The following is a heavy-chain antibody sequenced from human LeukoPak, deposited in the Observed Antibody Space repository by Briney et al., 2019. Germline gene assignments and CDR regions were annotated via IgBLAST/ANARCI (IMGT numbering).Heavy chain of an antibody. V-gene: IGHV3-9*01. CDR1: GFTFDDYA. D-gene: IGHD6-13*01. Sequence: GGSLRLSCAASGFTFDDYAMHWVRQAPGKGLEWVSGISWNSGSIGYADSVKGRFTTSRDNAKNSLYLQMNSLRAEDTALYYCAKDPSSSLAGLNWFDPWGQGTLVTVSS. CDR3: AKDPSSSLAGLNWFDP. J-gene: IGHJ5*02. CDR2: ISWNSGSI.